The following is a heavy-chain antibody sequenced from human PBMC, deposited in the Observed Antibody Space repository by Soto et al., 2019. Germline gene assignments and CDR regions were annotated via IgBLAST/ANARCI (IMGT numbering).Heavy chain of an antibody. CDR1: GFTVSSAW. CDR3: KTWLVAAEETALGDW. V-gene: IGHV3-15*01. J-gene: IGHJ4*02. Sequence: EGQLVESGGGLVKPGGSLRLSCAASGFTVSSAWMTWVRQAPGKGLEWIGHIKSIPHGGTTDYNSPVKDRFTISRDDSTNPAVLHLSRLRPDDTAGYYFKTWLVAAEETALGDWWGRGTLVTVSS. CDR2: IKSIPHGGTT. D-gene: IGHD6-25*01.